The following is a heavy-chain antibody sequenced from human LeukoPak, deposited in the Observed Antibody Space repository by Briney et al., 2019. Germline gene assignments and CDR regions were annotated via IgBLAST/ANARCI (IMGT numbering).Heavy chain of an antibody. CDR2: IYSGGST. Sequence: GGSLRLSCAASGFTVSSNYMSWVRQAPGKGLEWVSVIYSGGSTYYADSVKGRFTISRDNSKNTLYLQMNSLRAEDTAVYYCAKDRGGSGSYPDYWGQGTLVTVSS. J-gene: IGHJ4*02. D-gene: IGHD3-10*01. CDR1: GFTVSSNY. V-gene: IGHV3-53*05. CDR3: AKDRGGSGSYPDY.